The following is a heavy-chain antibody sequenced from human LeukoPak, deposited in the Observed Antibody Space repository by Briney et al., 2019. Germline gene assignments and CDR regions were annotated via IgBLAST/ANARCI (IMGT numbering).Heavy chain of an antibody. CDR3: ARDKGHGYAFDI. CDR1: GFTFSSYS. CDR2: ISSSSSYI. J-gene: IGHJ3*02. V-gene: IGHV3-21*01. Sequence: GGSLRLSCAASGFTFSSYSMNWVRQAPGKGPEWVSSISSSSSYIYYADSVKGRFTISRDNAKNSLYLQMNSLRAEDTAVYYCARDKGHGYAFDIWGQGTMVTVSS.